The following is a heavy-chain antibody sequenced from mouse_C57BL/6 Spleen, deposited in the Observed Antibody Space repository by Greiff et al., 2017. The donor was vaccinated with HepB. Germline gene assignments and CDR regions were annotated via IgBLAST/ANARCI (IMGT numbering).Heavy chain of an antibody. CDR2: IYPGDGDT. V-gene: IGHV1-82*01. Sequence: QVQLQQSGPELVKPGASVKISCKASGYAFSSSWMNWVKQRPGKGLEWIGRIYPGDGDTNYNGKFKGKATLTADKSSSTAYMQLSSLTSEESAVYAGEKGAGGFYCYGRGGYFDYWGQGTTLTVSS. CDR1: GYAFSSSW. CDR3: EKGAGGFYCYGRGGYFDY. D-gene: IGHD1-1*01. J-gene: IGHJ2*01.